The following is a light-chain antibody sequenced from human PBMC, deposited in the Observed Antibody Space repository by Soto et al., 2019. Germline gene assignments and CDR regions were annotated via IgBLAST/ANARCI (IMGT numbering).Light chain of an antibody. Sequence: QSVLTQPASVSGSPGQSITISCTGTSRDVGGYNDVSWYQQHPGKAPKLMIYDVSNRPSGVSNRFSGSKSGNTASLAISGLQAEDEADYYCSSYTSSSNVYYVFGTGTKLTVL. CDR3: SSYTSSSNVYYV. CDR2: DVS. CDR1: SRDVGGYND. V-gene: IGLV2-14*01. J-gene: IGLJ1*01.